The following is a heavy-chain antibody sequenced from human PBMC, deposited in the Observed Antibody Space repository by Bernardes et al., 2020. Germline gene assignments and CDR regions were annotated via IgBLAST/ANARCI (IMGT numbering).Heavy chain of an antibody. CDR1: GFTCSSYD. Sequence: GGSLRLSCAASGFTCSSYDMHWVRQATGKGLEWVSAIGTAGDTYYPGSVKGRFTISRENAKNSLYLQMNSLRAGDTAVYYCARGYGIAARQSYMDVWGKGTTVTVSS. V-gene: IGHV3-13*01. J-gene: IGHJ6*03. CDR2: IGTAGDT. CDR3: ARGYGIAARQSYMDV. D-gene: IGHD6-6*01.